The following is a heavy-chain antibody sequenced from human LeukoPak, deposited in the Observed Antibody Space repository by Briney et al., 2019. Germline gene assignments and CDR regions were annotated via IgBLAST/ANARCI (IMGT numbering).Heavy chain of an antibody. CDR3: ASTFGGSESYDFDY. CDR1: EYTLTGYY. D-gene: IGHD3-10*01. CDR2: INPHGGGT. V-gene: IGHV1-2*02. Sequence: ASVKVSCKASEYTLTGYYLHWVRQAPGRGLEWVGWINPHGGGTDYAQTFQGRVTLTRDTSITTAYMELSRLTADDTAVYYCASTFGGSESYDFDYWGQGTLVTVSS. J-gene: IGHJ4*02.